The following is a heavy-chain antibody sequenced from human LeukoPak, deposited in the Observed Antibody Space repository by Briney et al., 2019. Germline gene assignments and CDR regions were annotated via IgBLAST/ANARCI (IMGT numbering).Heavy chain of an antibody. CDR3: AKDLGNPPRYYYMDV. V-gene: IGHV3-30*02. CDR1: GFTFSSYG. D-gene: IGHD1-14*01. J-gene: IGHJ6*03. Sequence: PGGSLRLSCAASGFTFSSYGMHWVRQAPGKGLEWVAFIRYDGSNKYYADSVKGRFTISRDNSKNTLYLQMNSLRAEDTAVYYCAKDLGNPPRYYYMDVWGKGTTVTISS. CDR2: IRYDGSNK.